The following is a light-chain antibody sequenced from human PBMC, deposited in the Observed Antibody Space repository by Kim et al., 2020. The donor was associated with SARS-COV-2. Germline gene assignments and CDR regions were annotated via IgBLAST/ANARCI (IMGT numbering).Light chain of an antibody. CDR1: QIISSF. Sequence: DIQMTQSPSSLFASVGDRVTITCRASQIISSFLNWYQQKAGQAPKLLIYAASSLQSGVPSRFSGSGSGTDFTLTISSLQPEDFATYYCQQSYTTPRTFGQGTKVDIK. V-gene: IGKV1-39*01. CDR3: QQSYTTPRT. J-gene: IGKJ1*01. CDR2: AAS.